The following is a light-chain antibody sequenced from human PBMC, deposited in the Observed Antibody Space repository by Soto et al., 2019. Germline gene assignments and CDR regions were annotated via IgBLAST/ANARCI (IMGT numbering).Light chain of an antibody. CDR2: KAS. V-gene: IGKV1-5*03. CDR3: QHHVTAFRS. Sequence: DIQMTQSPSTLSASVGDRVTITCRASQSISSWLAWYQQKPGTAPKLLIYKASSLQSGVPSRFSGSGSGTEFTLTTSSLQPDDFATYYCQHHVTAFRSFGQGTKVEFK. CDR1: QSISSW. J-gene: IGKJ1*01.